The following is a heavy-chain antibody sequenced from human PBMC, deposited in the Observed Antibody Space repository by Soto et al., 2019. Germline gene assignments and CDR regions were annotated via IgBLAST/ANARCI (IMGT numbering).Heavy chain of an antibody. Sequence: EVQLVESGGGLVQPGGSLRLSCAASGFTFSNYWMHWVRQAPGKGLAWVARIDHQGSTDYAGSVRGRFTVSRDNADNMLYLQMNSLRDHDTALYYCVRDSHGDYWGQGTLVTVSS. V-gene: IGHV3-74*01. CDR1: GFTFSNYW. CDR2: IDHQGST. CDR3: VRDSHGDY. J-gene: IGHJ4*02.